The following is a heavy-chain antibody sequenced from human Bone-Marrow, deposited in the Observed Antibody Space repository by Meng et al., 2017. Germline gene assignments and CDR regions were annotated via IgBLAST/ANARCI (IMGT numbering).Heavy chain of an antibody. CDR1: GGTFSSYT. V-gene: IGHV1-69*02. J-gene: IGHJ4*02. Sequence: SVKVSCKASGGTFSSYTISWVRQAPGQGLEWMGRIIPILGIANYAQKFQGRVTITADKSTSTAYMELSSLRSEDTAVYDCARGNPYGSGSNFDYWGQGTLVTVSS. CDR2: IIPILGIA. D-gene: IGHD3-10*01. CDR3: ARGNPYGSGSNFDY.